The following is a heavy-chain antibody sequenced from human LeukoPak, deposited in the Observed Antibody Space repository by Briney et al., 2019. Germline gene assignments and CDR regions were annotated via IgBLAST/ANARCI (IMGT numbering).Heavy chain of an antibody. CDR2: IYYSGST. V-gene: IGHV4-59*01. Sequence: SETLSLTCTVSGGSISSYYWSWIRQPPGKGLEWIGYIYYSGSTNYNPSLKRRVTISVDTSKNQFSLKLSSVTAADTAVYYCARAGSGIYSWDAFDIWGQGTMVTVSS. CDR1: GGSISSYY. J-gene: IGHJ3*02. CDR3: ARAGSGIYSWDAFDI. D-gene: IGHD3-10*01.